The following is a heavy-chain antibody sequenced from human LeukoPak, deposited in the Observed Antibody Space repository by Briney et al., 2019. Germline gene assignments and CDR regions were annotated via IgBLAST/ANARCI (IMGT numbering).Heavy chain of an antibody. CDR2: IYYSGST. V-gene: IGHV4-59*12. D-gene: IGHD2/OR15-2a*01. CDR3: ARAAFSARLDY. Sequence: PSETLSLTCTVSGGSISSYYWSWIRQPPGKGLEWIGYIYYSGSTNYNPSLKSRVTISVDRSKNQFSLKLSSVTAADTAVYYCARAAFSARLDYWGQGTLVTVSS. CDR1: GGSISSYY. J-gene: IGHJ4*02.